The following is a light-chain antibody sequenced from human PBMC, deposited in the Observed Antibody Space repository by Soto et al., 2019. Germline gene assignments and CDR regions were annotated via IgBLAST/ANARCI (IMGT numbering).Light chain of an antibody. CDR1: QNVNNN. Sequence: IVMTQSPATLSVSPGERATLSCRARQNVNNNLAWYQQKPGQAPRLLIYGASTRATGTPARFSGSGSGTEFTLTISSLQSEDFAVYFCQQYNNWPWITFGQGTRLEIK. J-gene: IGKJ5*01. CDR2: GAS. CDR3: QQYNNWPWIT. V-gene: IGKV3D-15*01.